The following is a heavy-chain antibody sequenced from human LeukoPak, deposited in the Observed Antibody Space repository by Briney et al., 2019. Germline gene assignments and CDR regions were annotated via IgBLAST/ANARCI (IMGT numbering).Heavy chain of an antibody. CDR2: IYYTET. CDR3: ARVRGSSGSYEYYHYMDV. V-gene: IGHV4-59*02. J-gene: IGHJ6*03. Sequence: PSETLSLTCTVSGGSVSNYYWSWIRQSPGKGLEWIGYIYYTETSYNPSLKSRVTISADTSKNQFSLKLYSVTAADTAVYYCARVRGSSGSYEYYHYMDVWGKGTTVTISS. D-gene: IGHD1-26*01. CDR1: GGSVSNYY.